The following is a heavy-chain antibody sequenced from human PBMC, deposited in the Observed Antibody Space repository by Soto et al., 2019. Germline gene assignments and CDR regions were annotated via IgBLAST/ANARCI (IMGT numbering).Heavy chain of an antibody. CDR3: TASLTTRVDP. D-gene: IGHD4-17*01. J-gene: IGHJ5*02. CDR2: IRSKPKNYAT. Sequence: GSLSLFCVVSGFTLSGSAIHWLGQASGKGLEWVGRIRSKPKNYATAYVASVKGRFTISRDDSKNTAYLQMNSLKTEDTDVYYCTASLTTRVDPWGRGTLVTVSS. V-gene: IGHV3-73*01. CDR1: GFTLSGSA.